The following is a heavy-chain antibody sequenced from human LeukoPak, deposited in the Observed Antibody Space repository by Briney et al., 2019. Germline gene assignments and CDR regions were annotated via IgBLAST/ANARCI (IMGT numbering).Heavy chain of an antibody. D-gene: IGHD2-2*01. V-gene: IGHV3-23*01. J-gene: IGHJ4*02. Sequence: GGSLRLSCAASGFTFSTYAMSWVRQAPGKGLEWVSAISGSGGSTYYADSVKGRFTISRDNSKNTLYLQMHSLRAEDTAVYYCARWYCGRNSCYYDYWGQGTLVTVSS. CDR2: ISGSGGST. CDR3: ARWYCGRNSCYYDY. CDR1: GFTFSTYA.